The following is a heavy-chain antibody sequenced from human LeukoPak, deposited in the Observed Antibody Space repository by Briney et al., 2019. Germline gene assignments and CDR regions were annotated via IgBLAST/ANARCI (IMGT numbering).Heavy chain of an antibody. D-gene: IGHD6-6*01. J-gene: IGHJ5*02. CDR1: GFTFSSYS. V-gene: IGHV3-21*01. CDR3: AGRVSGWFDP. Sequence: GGSLRLSCAASGFTFSSYSMNWVRQAPGKGLEWVSSISSSSSYIYYADSVKGRFTISRDNAKNSLYLQMNSLRAEDTAVYYCAGRVSGWFDPWGQGTLVTVSS. CDR2: ISSSSSYI.